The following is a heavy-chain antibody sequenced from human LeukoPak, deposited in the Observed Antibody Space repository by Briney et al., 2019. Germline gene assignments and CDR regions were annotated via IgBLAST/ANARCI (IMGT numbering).Heavy chain of an antibody. CDR1: SGSISTSNYY. CDR3: AKSNGYGLADI. D-gene: IGHD6-13*01. V-gene: IGHV4-39*07. CDR2: IFYSGST. J-gene: IGHJ3*02. Sequence: SETLSLTCTVSSGSISTSNYYWGWIRQPPGKGLEWIGNIFYSGSTYYSPSLKSRVTISLDTSRNQFSLKLTSVTAADTAVYYCAKSNGYGLADIWGQGTMVTVSS.